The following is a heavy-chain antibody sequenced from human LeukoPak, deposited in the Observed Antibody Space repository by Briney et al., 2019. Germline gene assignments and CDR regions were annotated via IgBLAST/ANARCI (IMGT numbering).Heavy chain of an antibody. J-gene: IGHJ4*02. CDR1: GGSFSGYY. CDR2: INHSGST. CDR3: ASPLSDYGDYEGVFDY. Sequence: SETLSLTCAVYGGSFSGYYWSWIRQPPGKGLEWIGEINHSGSTNYNPSLKSRVTISVDTSKNQFSLKLSSVTAADTAVYYCASPLSDYGDYEGVFDYWGQGTLVTVSS. V-gene: IGHV4-34*01. D-gene: IGHD4-17*01.